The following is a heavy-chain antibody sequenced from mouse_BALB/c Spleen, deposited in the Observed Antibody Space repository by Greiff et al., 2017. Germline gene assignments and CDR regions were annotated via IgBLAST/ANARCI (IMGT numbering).Heavy chain of an antibody. CDR2: IDPETGGT. Sequence: QVQLKQSGAELVRPGASVTLSCKASGYTFTDYEMHWVKQTPVHGLEWIGAIDPETGGTAYNQKFKGKATLTADKSSSTAYMELRSLTSEDSAVYYCTRGNFDYWGEGTTRTVSS. CDR1: GYTFTDYE. J-gene: IGHJ2*01. CDR3: TRGNFDY. V-gene: IGHV1-15*01.